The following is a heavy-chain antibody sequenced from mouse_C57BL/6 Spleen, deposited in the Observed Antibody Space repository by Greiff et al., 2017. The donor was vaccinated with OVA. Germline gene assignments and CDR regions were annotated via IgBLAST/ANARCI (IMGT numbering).Heavy chain of an antibody. CDR2: ISDGGSYT. Sequence: EVKLVESGGGLVKPGGSLKLSCAASGFTFSSYAMSWVRQTPEKRLEWVATISDGGSYTYYPANVKGRFTISRDNAKNNLYLQMSHLKSEDTAMYYCARDGNYAWFAYWGQGTLVTVSA. J-gene: IGHJ3*01. CDR3: ARDGNYAWFAY. CDR1: GFTFSSYA. D-gene: IGHD2-4*01. V-gene: IGHV5-4*01.